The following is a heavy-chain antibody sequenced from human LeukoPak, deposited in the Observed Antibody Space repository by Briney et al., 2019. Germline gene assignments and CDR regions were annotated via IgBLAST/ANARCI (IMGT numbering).Heavy chain of an antibody. Sequence: PGGSLRLSCAASGFTVSSNYMSWVRQAPGQGLEWVSVSYSSGSAYYADSVKGRFTISRDNSKNTLYLQMNSLRAEDTALYYCERGPYSSGWYGLDYWGQGTLVTVSS. J-gene: IGHJ4*02. D-gene: IGHD6-19*01. V-gene: IGHV3-53*01. CDR2: SYSSGSA. CDR3: ERGPYSSGWYGLDY. CDR1: GFTVSSNY.